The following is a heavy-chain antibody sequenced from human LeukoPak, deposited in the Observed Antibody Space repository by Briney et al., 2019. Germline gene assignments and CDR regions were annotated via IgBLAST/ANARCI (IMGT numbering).Heavy chain of an antibody. CDR1: GFTFRTTW. Sequence: GGTLRLSCAASGFTFRTTWMSWVRQAPGKGLEWVGRIKSKGTGGTTDYAAPVKGRFTISRDDSKNTLYLQMNSLKTEDTAVYYCAKDPRATPTRGWDDIWGQGTMVTVSS. J-gene: IGHJ3*02. CDR3: AKDPRATPTRGWDDI. D-gene: IGHD5-12*01. CDR2: IKSKGTGGTT. V-gene: IGHV3-15*01.